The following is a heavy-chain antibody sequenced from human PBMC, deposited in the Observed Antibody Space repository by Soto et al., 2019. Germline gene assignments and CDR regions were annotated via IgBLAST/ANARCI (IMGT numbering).Heavy chain of an antibody. CDR1: GFTFSSYG. CDR3: AKELQYYDFWSGYYTWYYYGMDV. Sequence: QVQLVESGGGVVQPGRSLRLSCAASGFTFSSYGMHWVSQAPGKGLEWVAVISYDGSNKYYADSVKGRFTISRDNSKNTLYLQMNSLRAEDTAVYYCAKELQYYDFWSGYYTWYYYGMDVWGQGTTVTVSS. D-gene: IGHD3-3*01. CDR2: ISYDGSNK. J-gene: IGHJ6*02. V-gene: IGHV3-30*18.